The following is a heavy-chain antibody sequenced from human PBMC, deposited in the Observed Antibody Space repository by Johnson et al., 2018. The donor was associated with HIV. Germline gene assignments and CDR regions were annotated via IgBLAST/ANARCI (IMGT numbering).Heavy chain of an antibody. J-gene: IGHJ3*02. V-gene: IGHV3-23*04. CDR3: AKDEQWLNDAFDI. Sequence: LVESGGGLVQPGGSLRLSCAASAFTFSSYAMSWVRQAPGKGLEWVSIITGSGGSTYYADSVKGRFTISRDNSENTLYLQMNSLRAEDTAVYYCAKDEQWLNDAFDIWGQGTMVTVSS. CDR2: ITGSGGST. CDR1: AFTFSSYA. D-gene: IGHD6-19*01.